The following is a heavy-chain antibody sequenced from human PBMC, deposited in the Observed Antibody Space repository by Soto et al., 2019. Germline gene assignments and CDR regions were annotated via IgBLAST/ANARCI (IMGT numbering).Heavy chain of an antibody. Sequence: QVQLVQSGAEVKKPGSSVKVSCKASGGTFSSYSINWVRQAPGQGLEWMGGIIPIFGTANYAQKFQGRVTLTADESTSTPHRVQSSLRNEDTAVYYCARPFQSWPGGWYFDLWGRGTLVTVSS. CDR3: ARPFQSWPGGWYFDL. J-gene: IGHJ2*01. CDR2: IIPIFGTA. D-gene: IGHD3-16*01. V-gene: IGHV1-69*01. CDR1: GGTFSSYS.